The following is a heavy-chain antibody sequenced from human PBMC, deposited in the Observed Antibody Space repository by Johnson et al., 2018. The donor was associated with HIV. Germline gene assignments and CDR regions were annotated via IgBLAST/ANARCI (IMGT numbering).Heavy chain of an antibody. CDR2: ISGSGGST. J-gene: IGHJ3*02. D-gene: IGHD3-10*01. CDR1: GFTFSSYA. CDR3: ARDRPYYYGSGDAFDI. Sequence: VQLVESGGGLVQPGGSLRLSCAASGFTFSSYAMSWVRQAPGKGLEWVSAISGSGGSTYYADSVKGRFTISRDNTKNSLHLQMNSLRDDDTAVYYCARDRPYYYGSGDAFDIWGQGTMVTVSS. V-gene: IGHV3-23*04.